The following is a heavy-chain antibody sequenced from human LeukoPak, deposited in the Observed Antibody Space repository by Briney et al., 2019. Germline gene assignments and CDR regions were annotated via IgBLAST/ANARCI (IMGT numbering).Heavy chain of an antibody. CDR3: ARDQEYCSGGSCSTLGGYFDY. D-gene: IGHD2-15*01. J-gene: IGHJ4*02. CDR1: GYTFTGYY. V-gene: IGHV1-46*01. CDR2: INPSGGST. Sequence: GASVKVSCKASGYTFTGYYMHWVRQAPGQGLEWMGIINPSGGSTSYAQKFQGRVTMTRDMSTSTVYMELSSLRSEDTAVYYCARDQEYCSGGSCSTLGGYFDYWGQGTLVTVSS.